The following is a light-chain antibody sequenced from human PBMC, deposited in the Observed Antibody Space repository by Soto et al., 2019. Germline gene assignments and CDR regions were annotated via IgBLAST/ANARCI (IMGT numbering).Light chain of an antibody. CDR2: EVS. V-gene: IGLV2-14*01. CDR1: ASDIGAYNY. CDR3: SSYTSTSSTKV. Sequence: QSVLTQPASVSGSPGQSITISCTGSASDIGAYNYVAWYQQFPGKAPQLIIYEVSNRPSGISNRFSASKSGNTASLTISGLQAEDEADYYCSSYTSTSSTKVFGTGTKLTVL. J-gene: IGLJ1*01.